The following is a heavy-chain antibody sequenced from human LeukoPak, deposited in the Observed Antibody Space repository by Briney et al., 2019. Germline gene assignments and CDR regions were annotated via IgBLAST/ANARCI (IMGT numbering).Heavy chain of an antibody. D-gene: IGHD3-16*02. CDR1: GGSISSYY. V-gene: IGHV4-59*01. CDR2: IYSSGST. CDR3: ARDPGYYDYVWGSYRKFGVGVFGFDI. Sequence: SETLSLTCTVSGGSISSYYWSWIRQPPGKGLEWIGCIYSSGSTNYNPSLKSRVTISVDTSKNQFSLKLSSVTAADTAVYYCARDPGYYDYVWGSYRKFGVGVFGFDIWGQGTMVTVSS. J-gene: IGHJ3*02.